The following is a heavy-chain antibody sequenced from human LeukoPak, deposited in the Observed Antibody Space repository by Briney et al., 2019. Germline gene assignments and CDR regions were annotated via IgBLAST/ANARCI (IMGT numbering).Heavy chain of an antibody. CDR1: GYDFINYG. Sequence: GASVKVSCKASGYDFINYGISWVRQAPGQGLEWLGWRSIYNGNTDYKLQGRVTMTTDTSTNTAYMEVRSLRSDDTAVYYCARGGPFPSSSSSREYYFDYWGQGTLVTLSS. CDR3: ARGGPFPSSSSSREYYFDY. D-gene: IGHD6-6*01. V-gene: IGHV1-18*01. J-gene: IGHJ4*02. CDR2: RSIYNGNT.